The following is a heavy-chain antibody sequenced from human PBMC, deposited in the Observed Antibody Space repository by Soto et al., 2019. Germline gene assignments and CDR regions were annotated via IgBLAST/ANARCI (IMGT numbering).Heavy chain of an antibody. D-gene: IGHD5-12*01. J-gene: IGHJ4*02. V-gene: IGHV1-69*06. CDR1: GGTFNNYA. CDR3: ARLSGYDPAGAADK. CDR2: IIPLFGAT. Sequence: QVQLVQSGAEVKKPGSSVKVSCKASGGTFNNYAISWVRQAPGQGLEWMGGIIPLFGATNYAQHFQGRVTITADKFTSTSYMELSSLKSEDTAVYYCARLSGYDPAGAADKWGPGILVSVSS.